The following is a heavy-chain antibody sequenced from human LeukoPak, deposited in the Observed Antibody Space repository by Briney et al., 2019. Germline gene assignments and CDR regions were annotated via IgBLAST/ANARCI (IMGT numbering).Heavy chain of an antibody. Sequence: GGSLRLSCAASGFTFSSYAMHWVRQAPGKGLEWVAVISYDGSNKYYADSVKGRFTISRDNSKNTLYLQMNSLRAEDTAVYYCARDPSDGSGYYNGYFDYWGQGTLVTVSS. J-gene: IGHJ4*02. D-gene: IGHD3-22*01. CDR2: ISYDGSNK. CDR1: GFTFSSYA. CDR3: ARDPSDGSGYYNGYFDY. V-gene: IGHV3-30*04.